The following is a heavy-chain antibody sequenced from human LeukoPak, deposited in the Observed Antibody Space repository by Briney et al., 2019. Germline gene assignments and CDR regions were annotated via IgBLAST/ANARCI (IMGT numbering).Heavy chain of an antibody. CDR3: ARDTYCSGGSCYQQSYYYGMDV. CDR1: GYTFTSYG. J-gene: IGHJ6*04. D-gene: IGHD2-15*01. Sequence: GASVKVSCKASGYTFTSYGISWVRQAPGQRLEWMGWISAYNGNTNYAQKLQGRVTMTTDTSTSTAYMELRSLRSDDTAVYYCARDTYCSGGSCYQQSYYYGMDVWGKGTTVTVSS. CDR2: ISAYNGNT. V-gene: IGHV1-18*04.